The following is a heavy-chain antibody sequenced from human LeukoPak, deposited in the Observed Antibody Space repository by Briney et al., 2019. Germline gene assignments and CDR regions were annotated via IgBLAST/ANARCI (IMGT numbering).Heavy chain of an antibody. D-gene: IGHD5-18*01. J-gene: IGHJ6*03. CDR1: GGSISSSSYY. CDR2: IHYSGST. Sequence: PSETLSLTCTVSGGSISSSSYYWGWIRQPPGKGLEWIGSIHYSGSTYYNPSLKSRVTISVDTSKNQFSPKLSSVTAADTAVYYCARVRADTAMARYYYYMDVWGKGTTATVSS. V-gene: IGHV4-39*07. CDR3: ARVRADTAMARYYYYMDV.